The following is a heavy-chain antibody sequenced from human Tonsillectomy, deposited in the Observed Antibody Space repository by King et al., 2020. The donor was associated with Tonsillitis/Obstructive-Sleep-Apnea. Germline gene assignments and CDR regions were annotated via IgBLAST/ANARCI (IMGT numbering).Heavy chain of an antibody. D-gene: IGHD1-26*01. J-gene: IGHJ4*02. CDR2: INPNIDDT. Sequence: QLVQSGAEVKKPGAPVKVSCKASGYTFTGYYIHWVRQAPGQGLEWMGWINPNIDDTNYAQHFQGRVTMTRDTSSSTAYMELSRLKSDDTAVYYCARLKNRWELDSWGQGTLVTVSS. CDR3: ARLKNRWELDS. CDR1: GYTFTGYY. V-gene: IGHV1-2*02.